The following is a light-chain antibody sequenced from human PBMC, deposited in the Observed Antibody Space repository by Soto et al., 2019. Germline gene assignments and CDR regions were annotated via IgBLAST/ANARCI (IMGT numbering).Light chain of an antibody. Sequence: EVVMTQCPGTLSIKKGERATLSCRASQTVISNYLAWYQQKPGQAPRLLIYGASSRATGIPDRFSGSGSGADFTLTISRLEPEDCAVYYCQQYATTPFTFGPGTKVDIK. J-gene: IGKJ3*01. CDR2: GAS. CDR1: QTVISNY. CDR3: QQYATTPFT. V-gene: IGKV3-20*01.